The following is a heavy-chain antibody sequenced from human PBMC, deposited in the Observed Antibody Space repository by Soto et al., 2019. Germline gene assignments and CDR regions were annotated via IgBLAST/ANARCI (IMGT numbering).Heavy chain of an antibody. CDR2: INAGNGNT. V-gene: IGHV1-3*01. D-gene: IGHD3-3*01. CDR3: ASSVSPPFSRPTKDYDFWSGYYFYYYYYYMDV. Sequence: QVQLVQSGAEVKKPGASVKVSCKASGYTFTSYAMHWVRQAPGQRLEWMGWINAGNGNTKYSQKFQGRVTITRDTSASTAYMELSSLRSEDTAVYYCASSVSPPFSRPTKDYDFWSGYYFYYYYYYMDVWGKGTTVTVSS. CDR1: GYTFTSYA. J-gene: IGHJ6*03.